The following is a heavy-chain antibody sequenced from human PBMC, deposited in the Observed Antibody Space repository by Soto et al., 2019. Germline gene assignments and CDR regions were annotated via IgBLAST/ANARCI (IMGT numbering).Heavy chain of an antibody. V-gene: IGHV1-69*12. CDR3: ARHPVEMATITGDWYFDL. CDR1: GGTFSSYA. J-gene: IGHJ2*01. Sequence: QVQLVQSGAEVKKPGSSVKVSCKASGGTFSSYAISWVRQAPGQGLEWMGGIIPIFGTANYAQKFQGRVTITADXXTXTXXMELSSLRSEDTAVYYCARHPVEMATITGDWYFDLWGRGTLVTVSS. D-gene: IGHD5-12*01. CDR2: IIPIFGTA.